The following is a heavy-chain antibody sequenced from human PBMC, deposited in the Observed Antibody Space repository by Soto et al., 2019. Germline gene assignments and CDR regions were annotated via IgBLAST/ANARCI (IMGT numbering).Heavy chain of an antibody. V-gene: IGHV3-30*18. J-gene: IGHJ4*02. D-gene: IGHD6-19*01. CDR2: ISYDGSNE. CDR3: AKDGNVYTSGWYAPSLDY. CDR1: GFAFAIYA. Sequence: GGSLRLSCGASGFAFAIYAMHWVRTAPGKGLELVALISYDGSNEYYADSVKGRFTISRDNSKNTLYLQVNSLRTEDTAVYYCAKDGNVYTSGWYAPSLDYWGQGT.